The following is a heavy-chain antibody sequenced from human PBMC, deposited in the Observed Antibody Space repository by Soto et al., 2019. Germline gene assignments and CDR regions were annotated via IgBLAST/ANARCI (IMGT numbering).Heavy chain of an antibody. CDR2: IIPIFGTA. J-gene: IGHJ6*02. Sequence: SVKVSCKASGGTFSSYAISWVRQAPGQGLEWMGGIIPIFGTANYAQKFQGRVTITADESTSTAYMELSSLRSEDTAVYYCARSGETGTTFDYYYGRDVGGQGTTVTVS. CDR3: ARSGETGTTFDYYYGRDV. CDR1: GGTFSSYA. V-gene: IGHV1-69*13. D-gene: IGHD1-1*01.